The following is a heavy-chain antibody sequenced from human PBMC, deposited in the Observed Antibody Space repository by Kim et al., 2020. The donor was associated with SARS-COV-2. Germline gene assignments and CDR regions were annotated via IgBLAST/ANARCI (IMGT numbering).Heavy chain of an antibody. Sequence: PKLQGRVTMTTDTSTSTAYMELRSLRSDDTAVYYCARDRAYSSSWYDFDYWGQGTLVTVSS. CDR3: ARDRAYSSSWYDFDY. V-gene: IGHV1-18*01. D-gene: IGHD6-13*01. J-gene: IGHJ4*02.